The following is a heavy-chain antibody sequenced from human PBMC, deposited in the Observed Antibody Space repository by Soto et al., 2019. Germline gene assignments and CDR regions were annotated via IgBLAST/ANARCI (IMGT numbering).Heavy chain of an antibody. Sequence: QVQLVESGGGVVQPGKSLRLSCAASGFTFSNYGMHWVRQAPGKGLEWVAVIWYDGSTKYYGDSVKGRFTISRDNSKNTLYLKMNSLRAEDTAVYHCARYGGHSLDYWGQGALVTVSS. CDR2: IWYDGSTK. J-gene: IGHJ4*02. V-gene: IGHV3-33*01. CDR3: ARYGGHSLDY. CDR1: GFTFSNYG. D-gene: IGHD2-21*02.